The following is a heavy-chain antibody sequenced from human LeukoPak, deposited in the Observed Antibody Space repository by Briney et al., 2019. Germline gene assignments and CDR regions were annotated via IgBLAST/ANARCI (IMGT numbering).Heavy chain of an antibody. J-gene: IGHJ4*02. CDR2: ISGSGGSA. V-gene: IGHV3-23*01. CDR3: AKEADYYDSSGYYSFDY. Sequence: GGFLRLSRAASGFTFSSYAMSWVRQAPGKGLEWVSAISGSGGSAYYADSVKGRFTISRDNSKNTLYLQMNSLRAEDTAVYYCAKEADYYDSSGYYSFDYWGQGTLVTVSS. CDR1: GFTFSSYA. D-gene: IGHD3-22*01.